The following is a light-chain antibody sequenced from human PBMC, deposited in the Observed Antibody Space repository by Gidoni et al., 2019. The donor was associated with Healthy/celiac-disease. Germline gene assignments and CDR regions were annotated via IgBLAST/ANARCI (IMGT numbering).Light chain of an antibody. Sequence: QTVVTQEPSLTVSPGGTVTLTCASSTGAVTSGYYPNWFQQKPGQAPRALIHSTNLKHSWAPARFSGSLLGGKAALTLSGAQPEDEAEYYCLLFYGGAQLRVFGGGTKLTVL. CDR3: LLFYGGAQLRV. CDR1: TGAVTSGYY. V-gene: IGLV7-43*01. J-gene: IGLJ2*01. CDR2: STN.